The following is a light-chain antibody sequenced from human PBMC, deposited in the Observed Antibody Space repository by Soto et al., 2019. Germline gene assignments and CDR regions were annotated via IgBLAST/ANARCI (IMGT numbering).Light chain of an antibody. Sequence: EIVMTQSPATLSVSPGERPTLSCRASQRVSSDLAWYQQKPGQAPRLLIYGASTRATGIPARFSGSGSGTEFTLTISSLQSEDFALYYCQQYNNWPWTFGQGTKV. CDR2: GAS. J-gene: IGKJ1*01. V-gene: IGKV3-15*01. CDR3: QQYNNWPWT. CDR1: QRVSSD.